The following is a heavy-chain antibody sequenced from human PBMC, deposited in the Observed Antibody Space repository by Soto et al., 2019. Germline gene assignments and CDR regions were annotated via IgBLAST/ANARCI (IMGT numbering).Heavy chain of an antibody. CDR2: ISGSGGST. Sequence: LRLSCAASGFTFSSYAMSWVRQAPGKGLEWVSAISGSGGSTYYADSVKGRFTISRDNSKNTLYLQMNSLRAEDTAVYYCAKDLSVVVVPGNWFDPWGQGTLVTVPS. V-gene: IGHV3-23*01. CDR1: GFTFSSYA. D-gene: IGHD2-2*01. J-gene: IGHJ5*02. CDR3: AKDLSVVVVPGNWFDP.